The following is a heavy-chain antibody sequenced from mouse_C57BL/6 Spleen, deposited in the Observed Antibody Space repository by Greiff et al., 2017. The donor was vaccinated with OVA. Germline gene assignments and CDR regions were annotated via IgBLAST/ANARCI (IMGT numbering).Heavy chain of an antibody. J-gene: IGHJ1*03. V-gene: IGHV1-69*01. CDR3: ARSYCGSSNWWFDV. CDR2: IDPSDSYT. D-gene: IGHD1-1*01. Sequence: VQLQQPGAELVMPGASVKLSCKASGYTFTSYWMHWVKQRPGQGLEWIGEIDPSDSYTNYNQKFKGKSTLTVDKSSSTAYMQLSSLTSEDSAVDYWARSYCGSSNWWFDVWGTGTTVTVSA. CDR1: GYTFTSYW.